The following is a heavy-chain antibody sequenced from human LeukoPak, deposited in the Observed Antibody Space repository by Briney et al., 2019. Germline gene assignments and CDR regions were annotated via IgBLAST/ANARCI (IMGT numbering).Heavy chain of an antibody. J-gene: IGHJ4*02. CDR2: INHSGST. CDR1: GFTFSSYA. V-gene: IGHV4-34*01. D-gene: IGHD6-13*01. CDR3: ARHWQQLASFDY. Sequence: GSLRLSCAASGFTFSSYAMSWIRQPPGKGLEWIGEINHSGSTNYNPSLKSRVTISVDTSKNQFSLKLSSVTAADTAVYYCARHWQQLASFDYWGQGTLVTVSS.